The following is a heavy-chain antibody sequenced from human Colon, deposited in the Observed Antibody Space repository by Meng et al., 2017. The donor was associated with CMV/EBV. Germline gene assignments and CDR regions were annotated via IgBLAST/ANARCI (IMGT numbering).Heavy chain of an antibody. CDR2: INAGGGST. J-gene: IGHJ6*02. CDR1: GYTFTGYY. Sequence: ASVKVSCKASGYTFTGYYLHWVRQAPGQGLEWMGVINAGGGSTSYSKNFQGRVTVTRDTSTSTLYLEPSSLRSEDTAVYYCAREGVDNGLDVWGQGTTVTVSS. CDR3: AREGVDNGLDV. D-gene: IGHD2-15*01. V-gene: IGHV1-46*01.